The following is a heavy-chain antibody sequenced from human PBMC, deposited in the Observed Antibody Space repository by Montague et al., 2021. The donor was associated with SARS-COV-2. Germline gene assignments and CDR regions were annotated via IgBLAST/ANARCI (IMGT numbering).Heavy chain of an antibody. CDR2: IYYSGST. CDR3: ARVRIQIWLGRGFDP. J-gene: IGHJ5*02. D-gene: IGHD5-18*01. CDR1: GGSISSSSYY. Sequence: SETLSLTCTVSGGSISSSSYYWGWIRQPPGKGLEWIGNIYYSGSTYYNPSLKSRVTISVDTSKNQFSLKLSSVTAADTAVYYCARVRIQIWLGRGFDPWGQGTLVTVSS. V-gene: IGHV4-39*01.